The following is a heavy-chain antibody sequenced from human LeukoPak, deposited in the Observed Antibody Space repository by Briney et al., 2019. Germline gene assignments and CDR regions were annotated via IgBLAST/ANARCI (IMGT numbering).Heavy chain of an antibody. J-gene: IGHJ3*02. CDR3: ATGVGATYADAFDI. D-gene: IGHD1-26*01. CDR1: GFTFSDYE. Sequence: PGGSLRLSCTASGFTFSDYEMNWGRQAPGKGLEWVAYISSGAGSIYYADSVKGRFTISRDNAKDSLYLQMNSLGAEDTALYYCATGVGATYADAFDIWGQGTVVTVSP. CDR2: ISSGAGSI. V-gene: IGHV3-48*03.